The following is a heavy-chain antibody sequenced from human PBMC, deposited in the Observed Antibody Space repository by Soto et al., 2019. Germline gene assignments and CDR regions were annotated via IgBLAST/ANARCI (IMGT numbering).Heavy chain of an antibody. CDR1: GFTFSTYT. V-gene: IGHV3-21*01. J-gene: IGHJ4*02. CDR3: ARDRGTTMITFGGVIVRPPSAFDY. Sequence: KPGGSLRLSCASSGFTFSTYTMNWVRQAPGKGLEWVSSINGRGNYIYYAESVKGRFTISRDNAKNSLYLQMDRLRAEDTALYYCARDRGTTMITFGGVIVRPPSAFDYWGQGTLVTVSS. D-gene: IGHD3-16*02. CDR2: INGRGNYI.